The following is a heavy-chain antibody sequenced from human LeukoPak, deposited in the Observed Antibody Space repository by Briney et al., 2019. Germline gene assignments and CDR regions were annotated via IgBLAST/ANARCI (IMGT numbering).Heavy chain of an antibody. V-gene: IGHV3-7*01. CDR2: INQEGSEK. J-gene: IGHJ6*02. Sequence: PGGSLSLSCAASGFTHSRYRMNGVRPAPGKGGAGVANINQEGSEKYYVGSVKGRFTISRKNDKNSLYLQMNSLRAEDTAVDYCAGEYIVVVRDGMDVWGQGTTVTVSS. CDR3: AGEYIVVVRDGMDV. CDR1: GFTHSRYR. D-gene: IGHD2-2*01.